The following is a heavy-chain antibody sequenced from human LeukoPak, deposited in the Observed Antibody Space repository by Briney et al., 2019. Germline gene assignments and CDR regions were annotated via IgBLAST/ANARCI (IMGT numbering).Heavy chain of an antibody. V-gene: IGHV1-46*01. D-gene: IGHD2-21*02. CDR1: GYTFTSYY. CDR2: IHPSGGST. CDR3: ARVSSGQYCGGDCYSDY. J-gene: IGHJ4*02. Sequence: ASVKVSCKASGYTFTSYYTHWVRQAPGQGLEWMGIIHPSGGSTSYAQKFQGRVTMTRDTSTSTVYMELSSLRSEDTAVYYCARVSSGQYCGGDCYSDYWGQGTLVTVSS.